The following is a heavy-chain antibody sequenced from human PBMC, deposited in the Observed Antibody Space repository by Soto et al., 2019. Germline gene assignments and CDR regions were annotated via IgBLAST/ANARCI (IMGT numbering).Heavy chain of an antibody. D-gene: IGHD3-10*01. Sequence: GESLKISCKGSGYSFTSYWIGWVRQMPGKGLEWMGIIYPGDSDTRYSPSFQGQVTISADKSISTAYLQWSSLKASDTAMYYCARGEVLLWFGFETPGAFDIWGQGTMVTVSS. CDR3: ARGEVLLWFGFETPGAFDI. J-gene: IGHJ3*02. CDR1: GYSFTSYW. V-gene: IGHV5-51*01. CDR2: IYPGDSDT.